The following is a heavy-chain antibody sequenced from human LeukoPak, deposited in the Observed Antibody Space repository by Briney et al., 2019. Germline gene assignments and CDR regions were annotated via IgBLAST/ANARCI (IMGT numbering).Heavy chain of an antibody. CDR2: INSDGSEG. V-gene: IGHV3-7*03. J-gene: IGHJ5*02. CDR3: ARERITMVRGVIALGHWFDP. Sequence: GGSLRLSCAVSGFTFSGFWMSWSRQAPGKGLEWVASINSDGSEGYYADVVKGRFTTSRDNAKNSLYLQMNSLRAEDTAVYYCARERITMVRGVIALGHWFDPWGQGTLVTVSS. CDR1: GFTFSGFW. D-gene: IGHD3-10*01.